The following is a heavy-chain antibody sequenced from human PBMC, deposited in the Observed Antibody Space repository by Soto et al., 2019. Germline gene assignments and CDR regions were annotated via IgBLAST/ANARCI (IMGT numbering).Heavy chain of an antibody. CDR2: IYWDDDK. V-gene: IGHV2-5*02. Sequence: QITLKESGPTLGKPTQTLTLICTFSGFSLSTRGVGVGWIRQPPGRALEWLELIYWDDDKRDSPSLKNRLNSTKHTSKSQVVLTMTNMDPVDRATDYGAHRPGTYYYYRSGIPFDYWGQGTLVTVSS. CDR1: GFSLSTRGVG. J-gene: IGHJ4*02. D-gene: IGHD3-22*01. CDR3: AHRPGTYYYYRSGIPFDY.